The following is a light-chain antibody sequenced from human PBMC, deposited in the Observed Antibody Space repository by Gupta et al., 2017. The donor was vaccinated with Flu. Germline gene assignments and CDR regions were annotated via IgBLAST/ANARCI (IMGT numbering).Light chain of an antibody. CDR2: WAS. Sequence: LGERATINCRSSQSLLFSSNSKNYLAWYQQKPGQPPKLLIYWASTRESGVPDRFSGSGSGTDFTLTSSSLQAEDVAVYYCQQYYATLALTFGGGTKVEIK. CDR3: QQYYATLALT. J-gene: IGKJ4*01. CDR1: QSLLFSSNSKNY. V-gene: IGKV4-1*01.